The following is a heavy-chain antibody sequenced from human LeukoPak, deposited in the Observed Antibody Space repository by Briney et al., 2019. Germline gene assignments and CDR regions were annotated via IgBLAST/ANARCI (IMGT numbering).Heavy chain of an antibody. Sequence: GGSLRLSCAASGFTFATYGMHWVRQAPGKGLEWVALIWYDGSNKYYADSVKGRFTISRDNSKNTLYLQMNSLRADDTAVYYCARDNFGFDYWGQGTLVTVSS. CDR1: GFTFATYG. J-gene: IGHJ4*02. CDR3: ARDNFGFDY. V-gene: IGHV3-33*01. D-gene: IGHD1-20*01. CDR2: IWYDGSNK.